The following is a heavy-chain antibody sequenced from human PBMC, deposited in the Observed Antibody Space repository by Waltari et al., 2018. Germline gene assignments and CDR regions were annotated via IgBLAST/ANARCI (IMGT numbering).Heavy chain of an antibody. J-gene: IGHJ6*02. V-gene: IGHV3-11*01. Sequence: QVQLVESGGRFVKPGGPLRLSCAASGFTFSDFYMSWIRQVPGGGLEWVAYMSSTREIIYYADAVRGRCTISRDNARKSLYLDMNSLRAEDTAVYYCARAGFDHQSSGYGMDVWGQGTTVTVSS. CDR1: GFTFSDFY. D-gene: IGHD3-22*01. CDR2: MSSTREII. CDR3: ARAGFDHQSSGYGMDV.